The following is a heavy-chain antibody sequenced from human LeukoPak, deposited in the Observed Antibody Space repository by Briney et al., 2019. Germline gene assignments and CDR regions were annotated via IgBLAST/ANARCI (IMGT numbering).Heavy chain of an antibody. CDR2: NYYSGST. CDR3: ARGGIEGDGYSYFDY. CDR1: GGSISSYY. V-gene: IGHV4-59*01. J-gene: IGHJ4*02. Sequence: SETLSLTCTVSGGSISSYYWSWIRQPPGKGLEWIGHNYYSGSTNYNPSLKSRLTISVDTSKNQFSLKLSSVTAADTAVYYCARGGIEGDGYSYFDYWGQGTLVTVSS. D-gene: IGHD5-24*01.